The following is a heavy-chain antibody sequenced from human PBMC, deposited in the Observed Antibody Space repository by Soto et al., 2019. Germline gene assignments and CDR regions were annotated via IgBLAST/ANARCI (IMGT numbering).Heavy chain of an antibody. J-gene: IGHJ1*01. CDR1: GFPFSSYG. CDR2: ISGSGGST. V-gene: IGHV3-23*01. CDR3: AKPISYSSGCLGH. D-gene: IGHD6-19*01. Sequence: GGSLRLSCAASGFPFSSYGMSWVRQAPGKGLEWVSAISGSGGSTYYADSVKGRFTISRDNSKNTLYLQMNSLRAEDTAVYYCAKPISYSSGCLGHWGQGTLVTVSS.